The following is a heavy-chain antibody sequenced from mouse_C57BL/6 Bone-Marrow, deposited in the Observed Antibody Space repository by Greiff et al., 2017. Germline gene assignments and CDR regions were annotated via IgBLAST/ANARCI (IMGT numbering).Heavy chain of an antibody. J-gene: IGHJ3*01. Sequence: VQLQQSGAELVRPGASVTLSCKASGYTFTDYEMHWVKQTPVHGLEWIGAIDPETGGTAYNQKFKGKAILTADKSSSTAYMELRSLTSEDSAVYYCTSAYYRTWCAYWGQGTLVTVSA. CDR3: TSAYYRTWCAY. V-gene: IGHV1-15*01. CDR1: GYTFTDYE. D-gene: IGHD2-12*01. CDR2: IDPETGGT.